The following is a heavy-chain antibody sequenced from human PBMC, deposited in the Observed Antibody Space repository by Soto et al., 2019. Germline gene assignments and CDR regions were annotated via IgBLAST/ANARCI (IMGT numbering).Heavy chain of an antibody. CDR1: GVSIKTYY. V-gene: IGHV4-4*07. CDR3: ARDDYHDNNNWFDP. CDR2: IYTTGSA. J-gene: IGHJ5*02. Sequence: SETLSLTCAVSGVSIKTYYWSWIRKPAGKGLEWIGRIYTTGSANHNPSLKSRVTMSVDTSKNQVSLKLTSVTAADAGVYYCARDDYHDNNNWFDPWGPGSLVT. D-gene: IGHD3-9*01.